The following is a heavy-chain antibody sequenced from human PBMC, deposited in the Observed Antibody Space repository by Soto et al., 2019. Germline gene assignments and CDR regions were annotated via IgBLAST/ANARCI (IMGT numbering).Heavy chain of an antibody. D-gene: IGHD5-12*01. J-gene: IGHJ6*03. CDR1: GFPFISYY. CDR3: ASGSDYNYMDI. Sequence: EVHLVESGGGLVKPGGSLRLSCAASGFPFISYYMIWVRQTPGKGLEWVSSISTDSRYIYYGDSVRGRFTISRDNAKNSLYLQMNSLRVEDTAMYYCASGSDYNYMDIWGKGAPVTVSS. V-gene: IGHV3-21*01. CDR2: ISTDSRYI.